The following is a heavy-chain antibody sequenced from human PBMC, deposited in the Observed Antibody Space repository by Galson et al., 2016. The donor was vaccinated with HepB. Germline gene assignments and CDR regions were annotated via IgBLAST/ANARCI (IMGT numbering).Heavy chain of an antibody. CDR3: ARVLFGSGSYWCLDV. V-gene: IGHV3-48*02. CDR1: GFTFSPYG. Sequence: SLRLSCAASGFTFSPYGMNWIRQAPGKGLEWVSYISRGSGTIYYADSVKGRFTISRDNAKNSLYLQMNSLRDEDTAVYFCARVLFGSGSYWCLDVWGQGTTVTVSS. J-gene: IGHJ6*02. CDR2: ISRGSGTI. D-gene: IGHD3-10*01.